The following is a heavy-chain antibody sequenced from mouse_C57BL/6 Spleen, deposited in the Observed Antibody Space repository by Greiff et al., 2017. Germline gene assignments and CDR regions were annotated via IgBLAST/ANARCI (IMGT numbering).Heavy chain of an antibody. CDR2: ISYDGSN. Sequence: EVQVVEPGPGLVKPSQSLSLTCSVSGYSITSCYYWNWIRQFPGNKLECMCYISYDGSNHYNPSLKNLISFTLDTSKNQFCLKLNSVTTEDTATYYCARNYGSSSFDYWGQGTTLTVSS. D-gene: IGHD1-1*01. J-gene: IGHJ2*01. CDR3: ARNYGSSSFDY. V-gene: IGHV3-6*01. CDR1: GYSITSCYY.